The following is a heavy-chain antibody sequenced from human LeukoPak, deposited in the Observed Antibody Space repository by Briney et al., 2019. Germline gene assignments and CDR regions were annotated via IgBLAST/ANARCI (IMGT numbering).Heavy chain of an antibody. J-gene: IGHJ6*02. D-gene: IGHD3-3*01. CDR3: AKGMGTIFGVVIYYYYYYGMDV. V-gene: IGHV3-23*01. CDR2: ISGSGGET. Sequence: GGSLRLSCAASGFTFSNFAMTWVRQAPGKGLEWVSVISGSGGETDYADSVRGRFTISRDNSKNTLYLQMNSLRAEDTAVYYCAKGMGTIFGVVIYYYYYYGMDVWGQGTTVTVSS. CDR1: GFTFSNFA.